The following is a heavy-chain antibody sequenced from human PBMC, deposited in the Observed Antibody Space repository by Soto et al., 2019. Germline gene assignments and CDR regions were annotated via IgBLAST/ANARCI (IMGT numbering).Heavy chain of an antibody. CDR2: IYYSGST. CDR1: GGSIGSSSYY. D-gene: IGHD3-3*01. V-gene: IGHV4-39*01. Sequence: TSATLSVTCTVSGGSIGSSSYYWGWIRQPPVKGLEWIGSIYYSGSTYYTTCLKSRVTISVDTSNNQFSLKLSSVTAADTAVYYCARLGVPGQYYGMDVWAQGTTVTVSS. J-gene: IGHJ6*02. CDR3: ARLGVPGQYYGMDV.